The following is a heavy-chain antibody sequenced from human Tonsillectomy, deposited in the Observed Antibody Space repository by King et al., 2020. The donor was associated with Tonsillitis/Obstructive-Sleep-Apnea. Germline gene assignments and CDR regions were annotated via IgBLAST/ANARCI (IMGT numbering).Heavy chain of an antibody. CDR2: IYYSGST. CDR1: GGSISSSSYY. V-gene: IGHV4-39*01. CDR3: ARHIPRYEYYYYYMDV. J-gene: IGHJ6*03. D-gene: IGHD1-1*01. Sequence: QLQESGPGLVKPSETLSLTCSVSGGSISSSSYYWGWIRQSPGKGLEWIGSIYYSGSTFYNPSLKSRVTISVDMYKNQFSLNLSSVTAADTALYYCARHIPRYEYYYYYMDVWGKGTTVTVSS.